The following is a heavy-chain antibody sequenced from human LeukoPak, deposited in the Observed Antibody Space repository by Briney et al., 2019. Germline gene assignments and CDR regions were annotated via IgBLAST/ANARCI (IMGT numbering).Heavy chain of an antibody. Sequence: PSETLSLTCTVSGGSMSNYYWSWIRQPPGKGLEWIGDIYYSGSTKYNPSLKSRVTISVDTSKNQFSLKLNSVTAADTAVYYCARDHLANLASRLFDPWGQGSLVTVSS. D-gene: IGHD3-3*01. CDR2: IYYSGST. CDR1: GGSMSNYY. V-gene: IGHV4-59*12. J-gene: IGHJ5*02. CDR3: ARDHLANLASRLFDP.